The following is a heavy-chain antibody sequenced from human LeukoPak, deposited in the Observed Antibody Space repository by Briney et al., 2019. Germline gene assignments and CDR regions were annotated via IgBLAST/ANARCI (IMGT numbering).Heavy chain of an antibody. V-gene: IGHV3-7*01. Sequence: GGSLRLSCEVSGITFSSLWMSWFRQAPGKGLEWVADIKHDGSEEHYVASVKGRFTVSRDNPGNVMYLQMDSLRAEDTAVYYCIRLAQSGPTGWFHPWGQGTLVTVST. CDR3: IRLAQSGPTGWFHP. CDR1: GITFSSLW. D-gene: IGHD1-1*01. J-gene: IGHJ5*02. CDR2: IKHDGSEE.